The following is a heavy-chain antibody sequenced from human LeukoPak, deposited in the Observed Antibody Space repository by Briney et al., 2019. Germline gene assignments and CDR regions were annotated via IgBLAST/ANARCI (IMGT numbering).Heavy chain of an antibody. CDR3: ARAERQEWFNP. V-gene: IGHV3-9*01. Sequence: PGGSLRLSCAASGFTFDDFAMHWVRQAPGKGLEWVSGITWNSGSIGYADSVKGRFTISRDKSTNTLYLQMNSLRVEDTAVYYCARAERQEWFNPWGQGTLVTVSS. J-gene: IGHJ5*02. CDR2: ITWNSGSI. CDR1: GFTFDDFA.